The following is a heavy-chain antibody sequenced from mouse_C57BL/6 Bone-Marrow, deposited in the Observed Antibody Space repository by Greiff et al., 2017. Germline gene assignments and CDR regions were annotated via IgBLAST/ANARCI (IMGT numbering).Heavy chain of an antibody. CDR1: GYAFSSYW. CDR2: IYPGDGDT. CDR3: ARSHYGSSYGFAY. D-gene: IGHD1-1*01. J-gene: IGHJ3*01. Sequence: VQLQQSGAELVKPGASVKISCKASGYAFSSYWMNWVKQRPGKGLEWIGQIYPGDGDTNYNGKFKGKATLTADKSSSTAYMQLSSLTSEDSAVYFCARSHYGSSYGFAYWGQGPLVTVSA. V-gene: IGHV1-80*01.